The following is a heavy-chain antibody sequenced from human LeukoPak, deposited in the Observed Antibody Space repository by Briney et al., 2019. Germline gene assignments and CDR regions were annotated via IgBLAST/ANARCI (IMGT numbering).Heavy chain of an antibody. CDR1: GGSFSGYY. CDR2: INHSGST. V-gene: IGHV4-34*01. J-gene: IGHJ6*03. CDR3: ARGSDASLYYYYYMDV. D-gene: IGHD5-24*01. Sequence: PSETLSLTCAVCGGSFSGYYWSWIRQPPGKGLEWIGEINHSGSTNYNPSLKSRVTISVDTSKNQFSLKLSSVTAADTAVYYCARGSDASLYYYYYMDVWGKGTTVTVSS.